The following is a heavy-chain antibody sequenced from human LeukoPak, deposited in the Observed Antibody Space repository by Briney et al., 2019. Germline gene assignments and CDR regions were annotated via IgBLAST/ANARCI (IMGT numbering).Heavy chain of an antibody. D-gene: IGHD1-26*01. Sequence: SETLSLTCTVSGDSISNGNYYWSWIRQPAGKGLEWIGRIYTSGSTNYNPSLKSRVTISVDMSKNQFSLKLSSVTAADTAMYYCARGGNYWPQWWFDPWGRGTLVSVSS. CDR1: GDSISNGNYY. J-gene: IGHJ5*02. CDR3: ARGGNYWPQWWFDP. CDR2: IYTSGST. V-gene: IGHV4-61*02.